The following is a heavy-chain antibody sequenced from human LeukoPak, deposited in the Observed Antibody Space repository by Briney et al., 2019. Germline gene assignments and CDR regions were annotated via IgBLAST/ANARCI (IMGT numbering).Heavy chain of an antibody. J-gene: IGHJ5*02. CDR3: AHRQAPYSSSVGWFDP. CDR1: GFSLSTSGVG. V-gene: IGHV2-5*01. CDR2: IYWNDDK. Sequence: SGPTLVNPTQTLTLTCTFSGFSLSTSGVGVGWIRQPPGKALEWLALIYWNDDKRYSPSLKSRPTITKDTSKNQVVLTMTNMDPVDTATYYCAHRQAPYSSSVGWFDPWGQGTLVTVSS. D-gene: IGHD6-13*01.